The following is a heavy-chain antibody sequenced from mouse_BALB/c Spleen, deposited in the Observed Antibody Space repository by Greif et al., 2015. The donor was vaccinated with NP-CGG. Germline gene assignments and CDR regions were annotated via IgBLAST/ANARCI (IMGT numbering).Heavy chain of an antibody. Sequence: EVMLVESGPSLAKPSQTLSLTCSVTGDSITSGYWNWIRKFPGNKLEYMGYISYSGSTYYNPSLKSRISITRDTSKNQYYLQLNSVTTEDTATYYCARYYYGSSYYFDYWGQGTTLTVSS. CDR3: ARYYYGSSYYFDY. CDR1: GDSITSGY. J-gene: IGHJ2*01. CDR2: ISYSGST. V-gene: IGHV3-8*02. D-gene: IGHD1-1*01.